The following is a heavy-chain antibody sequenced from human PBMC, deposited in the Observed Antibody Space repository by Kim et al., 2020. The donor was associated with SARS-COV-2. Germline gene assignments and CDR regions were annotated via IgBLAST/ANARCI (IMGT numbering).Heavy chain of an antibody. D-gene: IGHD6-19*01. CDR3: AKAQSLSSGWYVVED. CDR1: GFTVNNFA. J-gene: IGHJ4*02. V-gene: IGHV3-23*01. Sequence: GGSLRLSCGASGFTVNNFAMSWVRQAPGKGLEWVSTDPGGGGRTFYADSVKGRFTISRDNSKNTMFLQMNSVRAEDTAVYYCAKAQSLSSGWYVVEDWGQGTLVTVSS. CDR2: DPGGGGRT.